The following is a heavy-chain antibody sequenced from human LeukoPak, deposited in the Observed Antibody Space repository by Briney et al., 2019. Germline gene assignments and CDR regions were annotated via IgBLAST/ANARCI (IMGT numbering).Heavy chain of an antibody. CDR1: GGTFSSYA. D-gene: IGHD3-3*01. V-gene: IGHV1-69*06. CDR3: ARDRFWSGPMDV. J-gene: IGHJ6*04. CDR2: IIPIFGTA. Sequence: EASVKVSCKASGGTFSSYAISWVRQAPGQGLEWMGGIIPIFGTANYAQKFQGRVTITADKSTSTAYMELSSLRSEDTAVYYCARDRFWSGPMDVWGKGTTVTVSS.